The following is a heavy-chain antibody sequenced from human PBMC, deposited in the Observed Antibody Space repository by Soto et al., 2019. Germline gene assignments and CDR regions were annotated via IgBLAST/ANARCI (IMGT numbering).Heavy chain of an antibody. CDR2: ISGSGGGT. V-gene: IGHV3-23*01. J-gene: IGHJ4*02. CDR1: GFTFSTYA. CDR3: AKVGYCSGGSCYYPEYYFDY. Sequence: GSLSLSCAASGFTFSTYAMSWVRQAPGKGLEWVSAISGSGGGTYYADSVKGRFTISRDNSKNTLYLQMNSLRAEDTAVYYCAKVGYCSGGSCYYPEYYFDYWGQGTLVTVSS. D-gene: IGHD2-15*01.